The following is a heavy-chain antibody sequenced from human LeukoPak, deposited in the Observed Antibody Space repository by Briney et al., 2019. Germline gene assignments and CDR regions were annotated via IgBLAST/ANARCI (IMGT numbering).Heavy chain of an antibody. D-gene: IGHD3-22*01. CDR1: GFTFSSYG. CDR3: AKSPLSYYYDSSENLAEYFQH. J-gene: IGHJ1*01. Sequence: GGSLRLSCAASGFTFSSYGKHWVRQAPGKGLELVAVISYDGSNKYYADSVKGRFTISRDNSKNTLYLQMNSLRAEDTAVYYCAKSPLSYYYDSSENLAEYFQHWGQGTLVTVSS. V-gene: IGHV3-30*18. CDR2: ISYDGSNK.